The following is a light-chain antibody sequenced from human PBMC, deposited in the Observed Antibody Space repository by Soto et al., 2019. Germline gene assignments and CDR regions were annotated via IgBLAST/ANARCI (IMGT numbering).Light chain of an antibody. V-gene: IGKV1-39*01. Sequence: DIQMTQSPSSLSASVGDRVTITCRASQSISSYLNWYQQKPGKAPKLLIYAASSLQSGVPSRFSGSGSGTDFTLTISSLQPEDFATYYFQQSYSTPRTFGQGKKVEIK. J-gene: IGKJ1*01. CDR1: QSISSY. CDR2: AAS. CDR3: QQSYSTPRT.